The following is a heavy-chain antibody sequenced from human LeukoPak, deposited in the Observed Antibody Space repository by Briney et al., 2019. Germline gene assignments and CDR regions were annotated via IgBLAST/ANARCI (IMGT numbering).Heavy chain of an antibody. J-gene: IGHJ3*02. D-gene: IGHD2-21*02. Sequence: PGGSLRLSCAASGFTFSSYGMTWVRQAPGKGLEWVSSISGNGGSTYYADSVKGRFTISRDNSKNTLYLQMNSLRAEDTAVYYCAKLGDSDAFDIWGQGTMVTVSS. V-gene: IGHV3-23*01. CDR1: GFTFSSYG. CDR2: ISGNGGST. CDR3: AKLGDSDAFDI.